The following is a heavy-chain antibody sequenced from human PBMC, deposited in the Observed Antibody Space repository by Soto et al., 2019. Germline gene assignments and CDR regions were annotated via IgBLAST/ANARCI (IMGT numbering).Heavy chain of an antibody. V-gene: IGHV4-34*01. J-gene: IGHJ6*03. CDR3: ASIMVRGILYYYYYMDV. Sequence: SETLSLTCAVYGGSFSGYHWSWIRQPPGKGLEWIGEINHSGSTNYNPSLKSRVTISVDTSKNQFSLKLSSVTAADTAVYFCASIMVRGILYYYYYMDVWGKGTAVTVSS. D-gene: IGHD3-10*01. CDR2: INHSGST. CDR1: GGSFSGYH.